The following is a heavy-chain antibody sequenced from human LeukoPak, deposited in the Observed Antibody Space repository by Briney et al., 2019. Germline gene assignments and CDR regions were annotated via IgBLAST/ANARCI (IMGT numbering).Heavy chain of an antibody. Sequence: SETLSLTCTVSGGSISSYYWSWIRQPPGKGLEWIGYIYYSGSSNYSPSLKSRVTISVDTSKNQFSLKLSSVTAADTAVYYCARHSIIGGTEYAFDIWGQGTMVTVSS. D-gene: IGHD2-15*01. J-gene: IGHJ3*02. V-gene: IGHV4-59*08. CDR3: ARHSIIGGTEYAFDI. CDR2: IYYSGSS. CDR1: GGSISSYY.